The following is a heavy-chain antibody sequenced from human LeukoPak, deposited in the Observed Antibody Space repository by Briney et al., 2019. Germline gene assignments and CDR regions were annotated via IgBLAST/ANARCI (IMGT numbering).Heavy chain of an antibody. V-gene: IGHV3-74*01. CDR1: GFTFSSYW. CDR3: ARHSSRYTYDFDS. D-gene: IGHD5-18*01. Sequence: PGGSLRLSCAASGFTFSSYWMHWVRQAPGKGLVWVSRINSDGTSTSYADSVKGRFTISRDNAKDTLYLQMNSLRAEDTAVYYCARHSSRYTYDFDSWGQGTLVTVSS. CDR2: INSDGTST. J-gene: IGHJ4*02.